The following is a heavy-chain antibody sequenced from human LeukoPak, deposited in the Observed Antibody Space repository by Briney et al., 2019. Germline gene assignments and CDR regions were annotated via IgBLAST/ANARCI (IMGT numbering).Heavy chain of an antibody. CDR1: GYTFTSYY. CDR3: ARDLDSSGWYPYFDY. CDR2: INPSGGST. Sequence: ASVEVSCKASGYTFTSYYMHWVRQAPGQGLEWMGIINPSGGSTSYAQKFQGRVTMTRDTSTSTVYMELSSLRSEDTAVYYCARDLDSSGWYPYFDYWGQGTLVTVSS. J-gene: IGHJ4*02. V-gene: IGHV1-46*01. D-gene: IGHD6-19*01.